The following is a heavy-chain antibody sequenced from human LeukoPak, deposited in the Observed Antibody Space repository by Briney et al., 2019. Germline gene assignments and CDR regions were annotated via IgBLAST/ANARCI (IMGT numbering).Heavy chain of an antibody. CDR3: ARVQPAYCSSSSCYGGYFDY. CDR1: GYTFTSYA. V-gene: IGHV1-3*01. J-gene: IGHJ4*02. Sequence: AASVKVSCKASGYTFTSYAMHWVRQAPGQRPEWMGWINAGNGNTKYSQKFQGRVTITRDTSASTAYMELSSLRPEDTAVYYCARVQPAYCSSSSCYGGYFDYWGQGTLVTVSS. CDR2: INAGNGNT. D-gene: IGHD2-2*01.